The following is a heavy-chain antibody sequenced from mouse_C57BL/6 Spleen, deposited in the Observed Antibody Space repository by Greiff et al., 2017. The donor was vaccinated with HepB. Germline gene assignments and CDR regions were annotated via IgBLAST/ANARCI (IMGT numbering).Heavy chain of an antibody. Sequence: VQLQQSGAELVRPGTSVKVSCKASGYAFTNYLIEWVKQRPGQGLEWIGVINPGSGGTNYNEKFKGKATLTADKSSSTAYMQLSSLTSADSAVYFCASDSSGLRWFAYWGQGTLVTVSA. J-gene: IGHJ3*01. D-gene: IGHD3-2*02. CDR1: GYAFTNYL. CDR3: ASDSSGLRWFAY. CDR2: INPGSGGT. V-gene: IGHV1-54*01.